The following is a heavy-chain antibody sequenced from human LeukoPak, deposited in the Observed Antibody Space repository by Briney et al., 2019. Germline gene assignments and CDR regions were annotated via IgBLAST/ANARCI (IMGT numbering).Heavy chain of an antibody. CDR2: INHSGST. Sequence: SETLSLTCAVYGGSFSGYYWCWIRQPPGKGLEWIGEINHSGSTNYNPSLKSRVTISVDTSKNQFSLKLSSVTAANTAVYYCARGSVTRYYYYYMDVWGKGTTVTVSS. CDR3: ARGSVTRYYYYYMDV. CDR1: GGSFSGYY. V-gene: IGHV4-34*01. D-gene: IGHD4-17*01. J-gene: IGHJ6*03.